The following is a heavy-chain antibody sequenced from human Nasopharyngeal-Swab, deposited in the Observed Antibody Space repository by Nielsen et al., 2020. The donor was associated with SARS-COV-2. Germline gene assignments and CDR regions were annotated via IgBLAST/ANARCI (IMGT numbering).Heavy chain of an antibody. Sequence: GGSLRLSCAASGFTFSTYWMPWVRQPPGKGLLWVSRIDTDGTITDYADSVKGRFTISRDNAKNTLYLQMNSLRAEDTAVYYCARDVGGRDNYWGQGALVTVSS. D-gene: IGHD2-15*01. CDR2: IDTDGTIT. J-gene: IGHJ4*02. CDR3: ARDVGGRDNY. CDR1: GFTFSTYW. V-gene: IGHV3-74*01.